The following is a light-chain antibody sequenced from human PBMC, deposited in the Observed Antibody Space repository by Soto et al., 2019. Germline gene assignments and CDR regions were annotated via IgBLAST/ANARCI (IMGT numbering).Light chain of an antibody. CDR1: SSNIGALFD. CDR2: GNI. CDR3: QSYDSSLGGSV. J-gene: IGLJ1*01. Sequence: QSVLTQPPSVSGAPGQTVTISCTEGSSNIGALFDVHWYQQLPGAAPKLLIYGNINRPSGVPDRFSGSKSGTSASLAITGLRAEDEADYYCQSYDSSLGGSVFGTGTKLTVL. V-gene: IGLV1-40*01.